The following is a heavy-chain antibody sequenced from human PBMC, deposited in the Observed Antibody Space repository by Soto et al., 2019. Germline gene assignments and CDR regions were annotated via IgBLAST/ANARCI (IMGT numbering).Heavy chain of an antibody. D-gene: IGHD2-21*02. V-gene: IGHV3-74*01. CDR2: INGDGIST. CDR3: AAEVTSDAFDF. J-gene: IGHJ3*01. CDR1: GFTFSSHW. Sequence: PGGSLRLSCTASGFTFSSHWMDWVRQAPGKGPVWVSRINGDGISTNYAEFVQGRFTTSRDNARNSVYLQMDSLRAEDTAVYYCAAEVTSDAFDFWGQGTVVTVSS.